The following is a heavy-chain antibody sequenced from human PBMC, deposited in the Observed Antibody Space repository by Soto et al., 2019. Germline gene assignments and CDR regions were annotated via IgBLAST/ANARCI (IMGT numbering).Heavy chain of an antibody. CDR1: GLTLGSHG. V-gene: IGHV3-23*01. J-gene: IGHJ4*02. Sequence: EVQLLESGGGLVQPGGSLRLSCAASGLTLGSHGMSWVRQSPGKGLEWVSSISGSGDSTYYVESVKGRFTTSTDNSKNTLYLQMNSLRVEDTAVYYCAIRSGYCSRTYLPCDYWGQGTLVTVST. D-gene: IGHD2-15*01. CDR3: AIRSGYCSRTYLPCDY. CDR2: ISGSGDST.